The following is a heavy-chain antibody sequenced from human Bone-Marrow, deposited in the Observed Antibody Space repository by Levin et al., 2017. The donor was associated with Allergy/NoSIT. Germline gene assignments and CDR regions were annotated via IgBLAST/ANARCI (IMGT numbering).Heavy chain of an antibody. J-gene: IGHJ3*02. V-gene: IGHV4-4*07. Sequence: PSETLSLTCTVSGGSISSYYWIWIRQPAGKGLEWIGRIYSSGTTNYNPSLKSRLTMSVDTSQNQFFLKLTSVTAADTAVYYCARDDITVAGTAFDIWGQGTMVTVSS. CDR3: ARDDITVAGTAFDI. CDR2: IYSSGTT. CDR1: GGSISSYY. D-gene: IGHD6-19*01.